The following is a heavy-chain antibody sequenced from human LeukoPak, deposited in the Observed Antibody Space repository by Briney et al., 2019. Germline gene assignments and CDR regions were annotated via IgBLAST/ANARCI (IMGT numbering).Heavy chain of an antibody. CDR1: GGSISSYY. D-gene: IGHD6-13*01. CDR2: IFYGGST. Sequence: SDTLSLTCTVAGGSISSYYWSWIRQPPGKGLEWIGYIFYGGSTNYNPSLKSRVTISVDTSKNQFSLKLSSVTAADTAVYYCASYSSTWPNHYFDSWGQGTLVTVSS. J-gene: IGHJ4*02. V-gene: IGHV4-59*08. CDR3: ASYSSTWPNHYFDS.